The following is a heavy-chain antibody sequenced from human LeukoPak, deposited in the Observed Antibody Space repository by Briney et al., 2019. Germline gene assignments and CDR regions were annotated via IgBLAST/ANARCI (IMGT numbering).Heavy chain of an antibody. Sequence: ASVKVSCKASGYTFTSYYMHWVRQAPGQGLEWMGIINPSGGSTSYAQKFQGRVTMTRDMSTSTVYMELSSLRSEDTAVYYCARAAYYYDSRASGFDPWGQGTLVTVSS. J-gene: IGHJ5*02. CDR2: INPSGGST. CDR3: ARAAYYYDSRASGFDP. V-gene: IGHV1-46*01. CDR1: GYTFTSYY. D-gene: IGHD3-22*01.